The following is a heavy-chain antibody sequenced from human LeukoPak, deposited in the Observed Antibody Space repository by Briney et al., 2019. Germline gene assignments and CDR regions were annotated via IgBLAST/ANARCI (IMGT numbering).Heavy chain of an antibody. CDR3: ASQDYGDFDY. J-gene: IGHJ4*02. D-gene: IGHD4-17*01. V-gene: IGHV4-39*01. Sequence: SETLSLTCTVSGGSISSSNYYWGWIRQPPGKGLEWIGSIYYSGSTYYNPSLKSRVTMSVDTSKNQFSLKLNSVTAADTAVYYCASQDYGDFDYWGQGTLVTVSS. CDR1: GGSISSSNYY. CDR2: IYYSGST.